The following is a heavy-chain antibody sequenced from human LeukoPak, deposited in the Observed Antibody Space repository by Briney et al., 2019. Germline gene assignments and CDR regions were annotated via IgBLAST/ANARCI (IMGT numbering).Heavy chain of an antibody. CDR3: ARDRGDGFNYLFDY. CDR1: GDSISSGGYS. Sequence: NPSETLSLTCAVSGDSISSGGYSWSWIRQPPGKGLEWIGYIYHSGVTYYNPSLKSRVSISVDKSENQFSLKVASVTAADTAMYYCARDRGDGFNYLFDYWGQGILVTVSS. J-gene: IGHJ4*02. CDR2: IYHSGVT. V-gene: IGHV4-30-2*01. D-gene: IGHD3-10*01.